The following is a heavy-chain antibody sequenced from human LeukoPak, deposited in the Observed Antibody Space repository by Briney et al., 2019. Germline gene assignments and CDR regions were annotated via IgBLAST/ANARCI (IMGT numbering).Heavy chain of an antibody. J-gene: IGHJ6*03. CDR3: ARSVTYYDFWSGYPPSYYMDV. CDR1: GGTFSSYA. CDR2: INPNSGGT. D-gene: IGHD3-3*01. Sequence: ASVKVSCKASGGTFSSYAISWVRQAPGQGLEWMGWINPNSGGTNYAQKFQGRVTMTRDTSISTAYMELSRLRSDDTAVYYCARSVTYYDFWSGYPPSYYMDVWGKGTTVTVSS. V-gene: IGHV1-2*02.